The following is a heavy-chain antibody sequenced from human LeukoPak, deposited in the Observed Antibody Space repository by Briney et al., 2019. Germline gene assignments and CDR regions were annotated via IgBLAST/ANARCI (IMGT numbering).Heavy chain of an antibody. Sequence: PGGSLRLSCAASGFTFSSYGMHWVRQAPGEGLEWVAVIWYDGSNKYYADSVKGRFTISRDNSKNTLYLQMNSLRAEDTAVYYCARDDNYYGSGSYCLIDYWGQGTLVTVSS. CDR1: GFTFSSYG. J-gene: IGHJ4*02. D-gene: IGHD3-10*01. CDR2: IWYDGSNK. V-gene: IGHV3-33*08. CDR3: ARDDNYYGSGSYCLIDY.